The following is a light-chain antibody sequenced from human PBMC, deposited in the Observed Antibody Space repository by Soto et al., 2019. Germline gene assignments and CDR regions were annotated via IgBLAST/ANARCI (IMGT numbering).Light chain of an antibody. Sequence: EVVMTQSPATLSVSPGERATLSCRASQSVTSNYLAWYQQKPGQAPRLLIYVVSSKATGVPDRFSGSGSGKDFTLTISRLEPEDLAVYYCQQYTDWPLTFDQGTKVEVQ. CDR2: VVS. CDR1: QSVTSNY. V-gene: IGKV3D-20*02. CDR3: QQYTDWPLT. J-gene: IGKJ1*01.